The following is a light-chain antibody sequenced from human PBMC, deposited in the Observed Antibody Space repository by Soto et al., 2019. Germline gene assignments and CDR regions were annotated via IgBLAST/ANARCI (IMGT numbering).Light chain of an antibody. CDR1: QSVSNNY. CDR3: QQYGSSGT. Sequence: EIVLTQSPGTLSLSPGERATLSCRASQSVSNNYLAWYQQKPCQAPRLLIHGASNRATGLPDRFSGSGSATYFTLTISRLEPEDFAVYYCQQYGSSGTFGQGTKVQIK. CDR2: GAS. J-gene: IGKJ1*01. V-gene: IGKV3-20*01.